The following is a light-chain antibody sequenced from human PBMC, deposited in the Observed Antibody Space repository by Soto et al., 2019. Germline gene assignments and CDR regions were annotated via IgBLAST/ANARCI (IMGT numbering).Light chain of an antibody. V-gene: IGKV3-15*01. CDR1: QSVSIK. CDR2: HAS. CDR3: QQSYSSPRK. J-gene: IGKJ1*01. Sequence: IVMTHSPVTLSASPWERVTLSSRASQSVSIKLAWIQHKPGRAPRLLFYHASSRASGVPARFSGSGSGTDFTLTISSLQPEDFATYYCQQSYSSPRKFGQGTKVDIK.